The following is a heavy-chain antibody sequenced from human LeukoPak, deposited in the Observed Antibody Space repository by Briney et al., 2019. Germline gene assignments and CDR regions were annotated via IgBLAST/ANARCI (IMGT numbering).Heavy chain of an antibody. V-gene: IGHV3-21*04. CDR3: AKGRGATGYLSFDY. CDR1: GFTFSSYS. CDR2: ISSSSSYI. J-gene: IGHJ4*02. Sequence: PGGSLRLSCAASGFTFSSYSMNWVRQAPGKGLEWVSSISSSSSYIYYADSVKGRFTISRDNAKNSLYLQMNSLRAEDTALYYCAKGRGATGYLSFDYWGQGTLVTVSS. D-gene: IGHD1-26*01.